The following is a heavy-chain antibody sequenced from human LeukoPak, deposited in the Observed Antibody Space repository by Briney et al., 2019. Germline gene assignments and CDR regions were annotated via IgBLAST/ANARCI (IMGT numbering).Heavy chain of an antibody. D-gene: IGHD3-16*02. J-gene: IGHJ4*02. Sequence: PSETLSLTCAVYGGSFSGYYWSWIRQPPGKGLEWIGEINHSGSTNYNPSLKSRVTISVDTSKNQFSLKLSSVTAADTAVYYCASRNRIMITFGGVIVKGFDYWGQGTLVTVSS. CDR3: ASRNRIMITFGGVIVKGFDY. CDR1: GGSFSGYY. CDR2: INHSGST. V-gene: IGHV4-34*01.